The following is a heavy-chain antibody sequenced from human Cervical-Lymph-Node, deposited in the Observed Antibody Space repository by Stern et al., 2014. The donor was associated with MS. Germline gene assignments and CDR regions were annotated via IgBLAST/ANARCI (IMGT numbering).Heavy chain of an antibody. CDR2: IYWDDDK. V-gene: IGHV2-5*02. CDR1: GFSLTTAGVG. D-gene: IGHD2-15*01. Sequence: QITLKESGPTLVKPTQTLTLTCTLSGFSLTTAGVGVGWIRQPPGKALEWLALIYWDDDKLYSPSLKNRLTIHKGNSQNQVVLTVTNVDPVDTATYYCAHSRVKYCRGGTCYSSLFDYWGQGTLVTVSS. J-gene: IGHJ4*02. CDR3: AHSRVKYCRGGTCYSSLFDY.